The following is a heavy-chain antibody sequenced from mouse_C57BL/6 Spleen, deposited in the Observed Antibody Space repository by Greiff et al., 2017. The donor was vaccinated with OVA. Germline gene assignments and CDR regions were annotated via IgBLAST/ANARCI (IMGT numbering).Heavy chain of an antibody. V-gene: IGHV6-3*01. CDR3: TGLAWFAY. J-gene: IGHJ3*01. CDR1: GFTFSNYW. CDR2: IRLKSDNYAT. Sequence: EVQGVESGGGLVQPGGSMKLSCVASGFTFSNYWMNWVRQSPEQGLEWVAQIRLKSDNYATHYAESVKGRFTISRDDSKSSVYLQMNNLRAEDTGIYYCTGLAWFAYWGQGTLVTVSA.